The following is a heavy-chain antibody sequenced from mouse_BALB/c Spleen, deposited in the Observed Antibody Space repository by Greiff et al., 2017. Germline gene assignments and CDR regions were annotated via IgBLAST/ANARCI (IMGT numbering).Heavy chain of an antibody. J-gene: IGHJ4*01. Sequence: VKLQQSGAELVRPGVSVKISCKGSGYTFTDYAMHWVKQSHAKSLEWIGVISTYYGDASYNQKFKGKATMTVDKSSSTAYMELARLTSEDSAIYYCARDYYYGSSYRYYAMDYWGQGTSVTVSS. CDR1: GYTFTDYA. V-gene: IGHV1S137*01. CDR3: ARDYYYGSSYRYYAMDY. CDR2: ISTYYGDA. D-gene: IGHD1-1*01.